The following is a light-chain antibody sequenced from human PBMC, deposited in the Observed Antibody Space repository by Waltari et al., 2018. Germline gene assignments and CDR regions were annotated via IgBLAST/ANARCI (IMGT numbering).Light chain of an antibody. Sequence: QSVLTQPPSVSGAPGQRVTISCTGSSSNSGAGYDVHWYQQLPGTPPKLLIYGNSNRPSGVPDRFSGSKSGTPASLAITGLQAEDEADYYCQSDDSSLSGSVFGGGTKLTVL. V-gene: IGLV1-40*01. CDR1: SSNSGAGYD. CDR3: QSDDSSLSGSV. CDR2: GNS. J-gene: IGLJ2*01.